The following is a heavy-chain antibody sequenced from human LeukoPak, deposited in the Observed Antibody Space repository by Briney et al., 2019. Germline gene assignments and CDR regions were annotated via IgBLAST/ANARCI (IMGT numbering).Heavy chain of an antibody. CDR1: VYTLTELS. V-gene: IGHV1-2*02. J-gene: IGHJ6*03. D-gene: IGHD6-6*01. CDR2: INPNNGGT. Sequence: ASVKVSCKVSVYTLTELSMHWVRQAPGQGLEWMGWINPNNGGTNYAQKFQGRFTMTRDTSTGTAYMELSRLRSDDTAVYYCAADRLSRADYMDFWGKGTTVTVSS. CDR3: AADRLSRADYMDF.